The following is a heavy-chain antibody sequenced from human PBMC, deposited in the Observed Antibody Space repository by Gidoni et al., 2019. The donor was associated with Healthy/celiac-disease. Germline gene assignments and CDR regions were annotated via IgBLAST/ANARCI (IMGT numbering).Heavy chain of an antibody. CDR1: GFTFTSYA. CDR3: ARGGRSGSTDDAFDI. Sequence: QVQLVESGGGVVQPGRSLRLYCAASGFTFTSYAMHWVRQAPGKGLGWVAVISYDGSNKYYADSVKGRFTISRDNSKNTLYLRMNSLRAEDTAVYYCARGGRSGSTDDAFDIWGQGTMVTVSS. J-gene: IGHJ3*02. D-gene: IGHD1-26*01. CDR2: ISYDGSNK. V-gene: IGHV3-30-3*01.